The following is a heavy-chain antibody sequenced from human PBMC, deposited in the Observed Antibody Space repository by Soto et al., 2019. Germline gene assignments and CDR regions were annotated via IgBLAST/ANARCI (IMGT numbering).Heavy chain of an antibody. CDR2: IYYSGST. CDR1: GGSISSCGYY. D-gene: IGHD1-26*01. Sequence: SETLSLTCTVSGGSISSCGYYWSLIRQHPGKGLEWIGYIYYSGSTYYNPSLKSRVTISVDTSKNQFSLKLSSVTAADTAVYYCARVFPEVGTVGFDYWGQGTLVTVSS. V-gene: IGHV4-31*03. CDR3: ARVFPEVGTVGFDY. J-gene: IGHJ4*02.